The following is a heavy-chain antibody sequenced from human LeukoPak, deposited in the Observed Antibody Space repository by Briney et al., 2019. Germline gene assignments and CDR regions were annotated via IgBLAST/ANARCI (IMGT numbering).Heavy chain of an antibody. J-gene: IGHJ6*04. CDR3: ARGTERPWFGELYGYYYYYGMDV. V-gene: IGHV4-61*01. D-gene: IGHD3-10*01. CDR2: IYYSGST. Sequence: PSETLSLTCTVSGGSVSSGSYYWSWIRQPPGKGLEWIGYIYYSGSTNYNPSLKSRVAISVDTSKNQFSLKLSSVTAADTAVYYCARGTERPWFGELYGYYYYYGMDVWGKGTTVTVSS. CDR1: GGSVSSGSYY.